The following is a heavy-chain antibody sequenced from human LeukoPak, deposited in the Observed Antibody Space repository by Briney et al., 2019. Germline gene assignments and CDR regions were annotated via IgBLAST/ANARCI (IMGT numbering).Heavy chain of an antibody. J-gene: IGHJ4*02. CDR2: IYYSGST. CDR3: ARVPDHYDSSGYYSVFDY. D-gene: IGHD3-22*01. Sequence: SETLSLTCTVSGGSLSSSSYCWGWIRQPPGKGLEWIGSIYYSGSTYYNPSLKSRVTISVDTSKNQFSLKLSSVTAADTAVYYCARVPDHYDSSGYYSVFDYWGQGTLVTVSS. V-gene: IGHV4-39*07. CDR1: GGSLSSSSYC.